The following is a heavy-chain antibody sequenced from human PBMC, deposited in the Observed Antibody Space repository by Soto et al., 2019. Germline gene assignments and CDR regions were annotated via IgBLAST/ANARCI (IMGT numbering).Heavy chain of an antibody. Sequence: PSELLSFTYTVSGGSISSYYLCWIMQLLGKGLEWIGYIYYSGSTNYNPSLKSRVTISVDTSKNQFSLKLSSVTAADTAVYYCARGGGGYSYGWDLYYGMDVWGQGTTVT. V-gene: IGHV4-59*01. CDR2: IYYSGST. CDR1: GGSISSYY. CDR3: ARGGGGYSYGWDLYYGMDV. J-gene: IGHJ6*02. D-gene: IGHD5-18*01.